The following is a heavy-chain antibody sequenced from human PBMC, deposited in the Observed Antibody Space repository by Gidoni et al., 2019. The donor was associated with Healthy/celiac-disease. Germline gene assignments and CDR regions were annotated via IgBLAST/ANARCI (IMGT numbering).Heavy chain of an antibody. CDR1: GFTFSSYG. D-gene: IGHD4-17*01. CDR2: ISYDGSNK. J-gene: IGHJ4*02. V-gene: IGHV3-30*18. Sequence: QVQLVESGGGVVQPGRSLRLSCAASGFTFSSYGMHWVRQAPGKGLEWVAVISYDGSNKYYADSVKGRFTISRDNSKNTLYLQMNSLRAEDTAVYYCAKDRTTVTPAMDYWGQGTLVTVSS. CDR3: AKDRTTVTPAMDY.